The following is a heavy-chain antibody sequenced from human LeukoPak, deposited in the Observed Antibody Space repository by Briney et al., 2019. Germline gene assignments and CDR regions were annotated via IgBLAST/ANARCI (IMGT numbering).Heavy chain of an antibody. J-gene: IGHJ6*02. V-gene: IGHV4-59*08. CDR1: GGSISSYY. D-gene: IGHD1-26*01. CDR3: ARHAEWELPGYYYYYGMDV. Sequence: PSETLSLTCTVSGGSISSYYWSWIRQPPGKGLEWIGYIYYSGSTNYNPSLKSRATISVDTSKNQFSLKLSSVTAADTAVYYCARHAEWELPGYYYYYGMDVWGQGTTVTVSS. CDR2: IYYSGST.